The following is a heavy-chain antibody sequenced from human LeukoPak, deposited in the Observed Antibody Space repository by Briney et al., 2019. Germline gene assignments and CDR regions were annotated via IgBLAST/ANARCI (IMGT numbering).Heavy chain of an antibody. CDR2: IIPIFGTT. J-gene: IGHJ5*02. CDR3: ASGGLYGGWLRGGLFDP. D-gene: IGHD3-22*01. CDR1: GGTFSSYA. Sequence: SVKLSCKASGGTFSSYAISWVRQAPGQGLEWVGGIIPIFGTTNYAQQFQGRVTITGDNSKNTPYMELHSLRFEDTAVYYCASGGLYGGWLRGGLFDPWGQGTMVTVSS. V-gene: IGHV1-69*06.